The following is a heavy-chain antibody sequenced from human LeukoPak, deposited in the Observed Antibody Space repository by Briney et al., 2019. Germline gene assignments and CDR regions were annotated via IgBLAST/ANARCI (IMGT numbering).Heavy chain of an antibody. Sequence: GGSLRLSCAASGFTFDDYGMSWVRQAPGKGLEWVSGINWNGGSTGYADSVKGRFTISRDNAENSLYLQMNSLRAEDTALYHCARVRGVTPFDYWGQGTLVTVSS. D-gene: IGHD3-10*01. J-gene: IGHJ4*02. V-gene: IGHV3-20*01. CDR3: ARVRGVTPFDY. CDR1: GFTFDDYG. CDR2: INWNGGST.